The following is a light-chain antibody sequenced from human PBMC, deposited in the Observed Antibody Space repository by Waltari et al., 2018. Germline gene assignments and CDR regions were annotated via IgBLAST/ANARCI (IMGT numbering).Light chain of an antibody. CDR3: VQVIAFPLT. Sequence: DILMTQTPLSLPITPGEPASISCRTSQCLLHSSLNTFLLWYLQKPGKSPQLLIDVVSKRVAGVPEITLKISSVGVEDVGDYYCVQVIAFPLTLGGGTKVEVK. J-gene: IGKJ4*01. V-gene: IGKV2D-29*02. CDR1: QCLLHSSLNTF. CDR2: VVS.